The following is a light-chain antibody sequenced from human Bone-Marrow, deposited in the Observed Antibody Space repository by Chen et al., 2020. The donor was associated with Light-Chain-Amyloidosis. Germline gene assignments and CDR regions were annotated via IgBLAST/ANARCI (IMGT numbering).Light chain of an antibody. CDR1: SGSSATNY. V-gene: IGLV6-57*01. CDR2: EDD. CDR3: QSYQGSSQGV. J-gene: IGLJ3*02. Sequence: NFMLTQHHSVSESPGKTVIISCTRSSGSSATNYVQWYQQRPGSSPTTVIYEDDQRPSGVPDQFSGSIDRSSNSASLTISGLKTEDEADYYCQSYQGSSQGVFGGGTKLTVL.